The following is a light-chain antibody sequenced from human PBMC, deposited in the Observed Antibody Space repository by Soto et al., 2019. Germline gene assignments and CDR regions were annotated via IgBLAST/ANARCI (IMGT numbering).Light chain of an antibody. CDR1: QSISAW. CDR2: KAS. V-gene: IGKV1-5*03. CDR3: QQYGTFPWT. J-gene: IGKJ1*01. Sequence: DIQMTQSPSTLSASVGDRVTITCRASQSISAWLAWYQQKPGKAPNLLIYKASSLESGVPSRFSGSGSGTEFSLTISSLQPDDFATYYCQQYGTFPWTFGSGTKVEIK.